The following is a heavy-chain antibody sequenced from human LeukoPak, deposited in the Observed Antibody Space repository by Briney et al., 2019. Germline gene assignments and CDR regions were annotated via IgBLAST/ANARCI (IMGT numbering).Heavy chain of an antibody. CDR3: AKGAGYQLHTPYYFDY. V-gene: IGHV3-30*18. Sequence: PGGSLRLSCAASGFTFSSYGMHWVRQAPGKGLEWVAVISYDGSNKYYADSVKGRFTISRDNSKNTLHLQMNSLRAEDTAVYYCAKGAGYQLHTPYYFDYWGQGTLVTVSS. CDR1: GFTFSSYG. CDR2: ISYDGSNK. D-gene: IGHD2-2*01. J-gene: IGHJ4*02.